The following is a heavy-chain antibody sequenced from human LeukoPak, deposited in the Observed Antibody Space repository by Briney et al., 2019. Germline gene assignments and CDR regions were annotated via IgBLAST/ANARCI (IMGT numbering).Heavy chain of an antibody. CDR2: IYTSGST. CDR3: ARGVSIAARRRNWFDP. Sequence: SQTLSLTCTVSGGSISSGSYYWSWIRQPAGKGLEWIGRIYTSGSTNYNPSLKSRVTISVDTSKNQFSLKLSSVTATDTAVYYCARGVSIAARRRNWFDPWGQGTLVTVSS. D-gene: IGHD6-6*01. CDR1: GGSISSGSYY. V-gene: IGHV4-61*02. J-gene: IGHJ5*02.